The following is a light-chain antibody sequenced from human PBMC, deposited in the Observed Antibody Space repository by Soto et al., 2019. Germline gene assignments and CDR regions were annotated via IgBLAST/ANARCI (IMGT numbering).Light chain of an antibody. V-gene: IGKV3-20*01. J-gene: IGKJ4*01. CDR3: QQYGESLLT. CDR2: AAS. Sequence: ENVLTQSPVTLSLSPGERPTLSCRASQRVSGSYLAWYQQQPGQAPRLIIYAASSRAPGIPGRFSGSASGTDFTLTISRLESEDFAVYHCQQYGESLLTFGGGTKVDIK. CDR1: QRVSGSY.